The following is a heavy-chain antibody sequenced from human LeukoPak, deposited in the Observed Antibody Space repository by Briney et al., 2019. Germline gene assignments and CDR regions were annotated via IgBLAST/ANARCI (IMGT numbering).Heavy chain of an antibody. V-gene: IGHV4-4*07. J-gene: IGHJ5*02. Sequence: PSETLSLTCTVSGGSITSYYRSWIRQPAGKRLEWIGLIYTSGVTKYNPSLKSRATVSVDRSKNQFSLRLSSVTAADTAVYYCARLRTSSGWQRVNWFDPWGQGTLVTVSS. CDR1: GGSITSYY. CDR2: IYTSGVT. D-gene: IGHD6-19*01. CDR3: ARLRTSSGWQRVNWFDP.